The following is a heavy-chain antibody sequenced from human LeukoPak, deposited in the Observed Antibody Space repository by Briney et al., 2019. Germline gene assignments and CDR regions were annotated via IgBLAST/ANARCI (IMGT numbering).Heavy chain of an antibody. J-gene: IGHJ4*02. Sequence: PGGSLRLSCAASEFTFSNYGMHWVRQAPGKGLEWVAFIRYDGSSKYYADSVKGRFTLSRDNSKNTLYLQMNSLRAEDTAVYYCAREILAPGKTHDYWGQGTLVTVSS. CDR1: EFTFSNYG. V-gene: IGHV3-30*02. CDR2: IRYDGSSK. CDR3: AREILAPGKTHDY.